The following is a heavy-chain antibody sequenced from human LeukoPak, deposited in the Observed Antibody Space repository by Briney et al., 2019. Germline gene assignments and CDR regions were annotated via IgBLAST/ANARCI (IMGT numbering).Heavy chain of an antibody. CDR2: ISAYNGNT. Sequence: GASVTVSCKASGYTFTSYGISWVRQAPGQGLEWMGWISAYNGNTNYAQKLQGRVTMTTDTSTSTAYMELRSLRSDDTAVYYCARDRMATIGKMIDYWGQGTLVTVSS. CDR3: ARDRMATIGKMIDY. CDR1: GYTFTSYG. D-gene: IGHD5-24*01. V-gene: IGHV1-18*01. J-gene: IGHJ4*02.